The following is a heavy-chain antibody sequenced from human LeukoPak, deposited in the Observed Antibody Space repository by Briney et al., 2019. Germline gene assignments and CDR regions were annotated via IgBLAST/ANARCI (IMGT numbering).Heavy chain of an antibody. CDR2: INTAGDT. CDR1: GFMFSVYD. Sequence: GGSLRLSCAASGFMFSVYDLHWVRQAPGKGLEWVSVINTAGDTYYLGAVKGRFTISRENAKNSSYLQLNSLRAGDTAVYYCARATIEGLDPWGQGTLVTVSS. CDR3: ARATIEGLDP. J-gene: IGHJ5*02. V-gene: IGHV3-13*01.